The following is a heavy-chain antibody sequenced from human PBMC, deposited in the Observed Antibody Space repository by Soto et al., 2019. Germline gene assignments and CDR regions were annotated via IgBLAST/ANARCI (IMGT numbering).Heavy chain of an antibody. CDR2: IKQDGSEK. CDR3: AREMVGFGKYSSGSTDLTDV. Sequence: EVQLVESGGGLVQPGGSLRLSCAASGFTFSSYWMSWVRQAPGKGLEWVANIKQDGSEKYYVDSVKGRFTISRDNAKNSLYLQMNSLRAEDTVVYYCAREMVGFGKYSSGSTDLTDVWGQGTTVTVSS. CDR1: GFTFSSYW. V-gene: IGHV3-7*03. D-gene: IGHD6-19*01. J-gene: IGHJ6*02.